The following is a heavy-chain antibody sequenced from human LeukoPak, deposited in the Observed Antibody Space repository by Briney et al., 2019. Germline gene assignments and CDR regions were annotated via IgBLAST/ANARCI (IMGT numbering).Heavy chain of an antibody. J-gene: IGHJ2*01. CDR3: ARDGTGGDGPAWYFDL. D-gene: IGHD3-16*01. V-gene: IGHV1-2*02. CDR2: INPNSGGT. CDR1: GYTFTGYY. Sequence: ASVKASCKASGYTFTGYYMHWVRQAPGQGLEWMGWINPNSGGTNYAQKFQGRVTMTRDTSISTAYMELSRLRSDDTAVYYCARDGTGGDGPAWYFDLWGRGTLVTVSS.